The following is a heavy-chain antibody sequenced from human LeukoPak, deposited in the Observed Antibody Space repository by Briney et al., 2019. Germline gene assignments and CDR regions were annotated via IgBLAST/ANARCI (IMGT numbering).Heavy chain of an antibody. Sequence: GGSLRLSCAASGFTFSSYWMHWVRRAPGKGLVWVSRIKSDGSSITYADSVKGRFTISRDNAKNTLYLQVNTLRAEDTAVYYCARAGDSGSSLDYWGQGTLVTLSS. V-gene: IGHV3-74*01. D-gene: IGHD1-26*01. CDR3: ARAGDSGSSLDY. J-gene: IGHJ4*02. CDR1: GFTFSSYW. CDR2: IKSDGSSI.